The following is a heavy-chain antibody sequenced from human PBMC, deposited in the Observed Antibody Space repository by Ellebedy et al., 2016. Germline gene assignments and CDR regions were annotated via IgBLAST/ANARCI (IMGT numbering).Heavy chain of an antibody. J-gene: IGHJ6*02. CDR2: ISAYNGKT. Sequence: ASVKVSXKASSYTFINHDITWVRQAPGQGLEWMGWISAYNGKTDYAQKFQGRILLTRDTSTRTAYMELANLRFDDTAVYYCARDMPSNDYGDYDYYVIDVWGQGTSVAVSS. D-gene: IGHD4-17*01. CDR1: SYTFINHD. V-gene: IGHV1-18*01. CDR3: ARDMPSNDYGDYDYYVIDV.